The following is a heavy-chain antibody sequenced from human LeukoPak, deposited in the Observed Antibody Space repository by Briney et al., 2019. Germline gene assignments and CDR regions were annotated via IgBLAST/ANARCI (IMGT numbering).Heavy chain of an antibody. CDR2: ISGSGGST. D-gene: IGHD3-22*01. Sequence: PGGSLRLSCAASGFTFSSYAMKWVRQAPGKGLEWVSSISGSGGSTYYADSVKGRFTISRDNSKNTLYLQMNSLRAEDTAVYYCASGSGYFRDAFDIWGQGTMVTVSS. CDR1: GFTFSSYA. J-gene: IGHJ3*02. V-gene: IGHV3-23*01. CDR3: ASGSGYFRDAFDI.